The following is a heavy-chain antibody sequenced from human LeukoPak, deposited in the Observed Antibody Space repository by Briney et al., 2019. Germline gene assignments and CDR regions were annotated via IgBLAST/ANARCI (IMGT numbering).Heavy chain of an antibody. CDR1: GGSISSSYYY. Sequence: SETLSLTCTVSGGSISSSYYYWGWIRQPPGKGLEWIGSIYYSGSTYYNPSLKSRLTISIDTSKNQFSLKLNSVTAADTAVYYCASAIVGGTGNFDLWGRGTLVTVSS. J-gene: IGHJ2*01. D-gene: IGHD1-26*01. CDR3: ASAIVGGTGNFDL. CDR2: IYYSGST. V-gene: IGHV4-39*07.